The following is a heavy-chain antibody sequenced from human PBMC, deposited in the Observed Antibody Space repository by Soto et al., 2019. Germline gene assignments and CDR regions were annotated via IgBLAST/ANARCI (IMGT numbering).Heavy chain of an antibody. V-gene: IGHV5-51*01. Sequence: LGESLKISCKGSGYSLTSYWIGWVRQMPGKGLEWMGIIYPGDSDTRYSPSFQGQVTISADKSISTAYLQWSSLKASDTAMYYCARGGSGYPLDGYYYYYYGMDVWGQGTTVTVSS. J-gene: IGHJ6*02. D-gene: IGHD3-22*01. CDR3: ARGGSGYPLDGYYYYYYGMDV. CDR1: GYSLTSYW. CDR2: IYPGDSDT.